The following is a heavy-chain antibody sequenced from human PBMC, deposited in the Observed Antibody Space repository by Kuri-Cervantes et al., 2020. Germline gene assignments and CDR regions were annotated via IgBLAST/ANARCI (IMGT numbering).Heavy chain of an antibody. Sequence: SQTLSLTCVVSGDSISSDTWWSWVRQPPGKGLEWIGEIYHSGSTNYNPSLKSRVTISVDTSKNQFSLKLSSVTAADTAVYYCARGAGGYFDYWGQGTLVTVSS. D-gene: IGHD3-10*01. CDR3: ARGAGGYFDY. CDR1: GDSISSDTW. V-gene: IGHV4-4*02. CDR2: IYHSGST. J-gene: IGHJ4*02.